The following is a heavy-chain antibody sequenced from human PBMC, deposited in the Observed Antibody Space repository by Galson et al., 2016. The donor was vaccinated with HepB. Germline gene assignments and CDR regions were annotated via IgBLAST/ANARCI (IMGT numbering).Heavy chain of an antibody. CDR2: INYRGSA. V-gene: IGHV4-39*01. CDR3: ARGAGSGTSWFDP. D-gene: IGHD2-15*01. CDR1: GGSVSSSSYY. J-gene: IGHJ5*02. Sequence: SETLSLTCTVSGGSVSSSSYYWGWIRQPPGKGLEWIASINYRGSAYYNLSLRSRVTISVDTSKNQFSLKLTSVTAADTAVYYCARGAGSGTSWFDPWGQGTLVTVSS.